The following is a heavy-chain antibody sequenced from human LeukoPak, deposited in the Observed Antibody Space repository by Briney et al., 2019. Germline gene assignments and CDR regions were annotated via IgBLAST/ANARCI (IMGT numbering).Heavy chain of an antibody. D-gene: IGHD6-13*01. CDR2: FSDSGGRA. V-gene: IGHV3-23*01. Sequence: GGSLRLSCAASGFPFSNYWMAWVRQAPGKGLEWVSGFSDSGGRAYYADSVKGRFTISRDNSDNTLYLEMNSLRAEDTAVFYCAKRAAVGHFDYWGQGTLVTVSS. CDR1: GFPFSNYW. J-gene: IGHJ4*02. CDR3: AKRAAVGHFDY.